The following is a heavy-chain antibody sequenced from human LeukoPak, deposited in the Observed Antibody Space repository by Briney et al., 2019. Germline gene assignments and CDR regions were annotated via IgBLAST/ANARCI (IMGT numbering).Heavy chain of an antibody. V-gene: IGHV3-7*01. D-gene: IGHD6-19*01. J-gene: IGHJ6*03. CDR3: ARDDSSGWYGYYYYYMDV. Sequence: PGGSLRLSCAASGFTFSSYRMSWLRQAPGKGLEWVANIKQDGSEKYYVDSVKGRFTISRDNAKNSLYLQMNSLRAEDTAVYYCARDDSSGWYGYYYYYMDVWGKGTTVTVSS. CDR2: IKQDGSEK. CDR1: GFTFSSYR.